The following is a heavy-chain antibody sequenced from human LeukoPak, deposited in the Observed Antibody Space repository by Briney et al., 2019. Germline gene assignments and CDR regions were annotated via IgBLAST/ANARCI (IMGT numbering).Heavy chain of an antibody. CDR2: ISDYNGNT. Sequence: GASVKVSCKASGYTFPSYGISWVRQAPGQGLEWMGWISDYNGNTNYAQKFQGRVNMTTDTSTSTAYMELRSLRSEDTAVYYCARAWELMVYAMDVWGKGTTVTVSS. CDR1: GYTFPSYG. V-gene: IGHV1-18*01. CDR3: ARAWELMVYAMDV. J-gene: IGHJ6*04. D-gene: IGHD2-8*01.